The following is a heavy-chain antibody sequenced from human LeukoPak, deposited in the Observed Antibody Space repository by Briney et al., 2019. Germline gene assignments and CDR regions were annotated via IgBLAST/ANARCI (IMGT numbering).Heavy chain of an antibody. D-gene: IGHD7-27*01. Sequence: PSEPLSLTCTVSGGPISSYYWSWIREPPGKGLEGSGYISYSGRTNYNPSLKSRVTISVDTSKNQFSLRLSSVTAADAAVYYCARNTGDLYYFDYWGQGTLVTVSS. CDR3: ARNTGDLYYFDY. CDR1: GGPISSYY. V-gene: IGHV4-59*01. CDR2: ISYSGRT. J-gene: IGHJ4*02.